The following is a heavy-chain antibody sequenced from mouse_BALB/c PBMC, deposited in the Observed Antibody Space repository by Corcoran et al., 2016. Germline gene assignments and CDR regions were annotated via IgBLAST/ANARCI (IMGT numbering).Heavy chain of an antibody. CDR2: IDPANGNT. Sequence: EVQPQQSGAELVKAGASVKLSCTASGFNIKDTYMHWVKQRPEQGLEWIGRIDPANGNTKYDPKFQGKATITADTSSNTAYLQLSSLTSEDTAVYYCARWDWYFDVWGAGTTVTVSS. V-gene: IGHV14-3*02. J-gene: IGHJ1*01. CDR1: GFNIKDTY. CDR3: ARWDWYFDV.